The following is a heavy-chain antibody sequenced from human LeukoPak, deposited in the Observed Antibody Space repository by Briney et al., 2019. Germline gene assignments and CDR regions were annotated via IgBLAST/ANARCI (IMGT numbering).Heavy chain of an antibody. CDR2: IYYSGST. CDR3: AGYTGGRSDY. D-gene: IGHD3-16*01. CDR1: GGSISSSSYY. V-gene: IGHV4-39*01. J-gene: IGHJ4*02. Sequence: SETLSLTCTVSGGSISSSSYYWGWIRQPPGKGLEWIGSIYYSGSTYYNPSLKSRVTISVDTSKNQFSLKLSSVTAADTAVYYCAGYTGGRSDYWGQGTLVTVSS.